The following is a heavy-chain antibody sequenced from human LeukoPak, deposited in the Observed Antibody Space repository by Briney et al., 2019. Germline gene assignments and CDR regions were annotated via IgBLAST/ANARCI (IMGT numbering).Heavy chain of an antibody. CDR3: ARDGYYDSSGYPY. D-gene: IGHD3-22*01. Sequence: QTGGSLRLSCAASGFTVSSNYMSWVRQAPGKGLEWVSVIYSGGSTYYADSVKGRFTISRDNSKNTLYLQMNSLRAEDTAAYYCARDGYYDSSGYPYWGQGTLVTVSS. J-gene: IGHJ4*02. CDR1: GFTVSSNY. V-gene: IGHV3-53*01. CDR2: IYSGGST.